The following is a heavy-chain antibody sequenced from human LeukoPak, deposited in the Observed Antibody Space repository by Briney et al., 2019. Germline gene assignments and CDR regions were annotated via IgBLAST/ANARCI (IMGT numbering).Heavy chain of an antibody. J-gene: IGHJ4*02. CDR2: IKRDGSEK. Sequence: GGSLRLSCAASRFTFSSYWMSWVRQAPGKGLEWVANIKRDGSEKYYVDSVKGRFTISRDNAKNSLYLQMNSLRAEDTAVYYCGLGGWLDYWGQGTLVTVSS. CDR1: RFTFSSYW. CDR3: GLGGWLDY. D-gene: IGHD6-19*01. V-gene: IGHV3-7*01.